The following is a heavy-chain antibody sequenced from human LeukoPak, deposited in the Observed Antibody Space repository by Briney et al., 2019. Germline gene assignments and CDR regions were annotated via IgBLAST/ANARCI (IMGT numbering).Heavy chain of an antibody. CDR1: GFTFSYYS. Sequence: PGGSLRLSCAASGFTFSYYSMNWVRQAPGKGLECVSAISSSSTYIYYADSVEGRFTISRDNAKNSLYLEMNSLRAEDTAVYYCARDLGRYPTAFDIWGQGTMVTVSS. CDR2: ISSSSTYI. CDR3: ARDLGRYPTAFDI. D-gene: IGHD3-9*01. J-gene: IGHJ3*02. V-gene: IGHV3-21*01.